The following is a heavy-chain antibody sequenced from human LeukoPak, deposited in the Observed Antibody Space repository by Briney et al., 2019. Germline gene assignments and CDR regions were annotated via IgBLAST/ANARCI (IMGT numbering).Heavy chain of an antibody. CDR1: EFSFSAFG. CDR3: AGGTRMDV. CDR2: IWYDGSDK. Sequence: GGSLRLSCSASEFSFSAFGMHWVRQAPGKGREWVAVIWYDGSDKYYADSVKGRFTISRDNSRSILYLEVDSLRIEDTALFYGAGGTRMDVGGQGTTVT. V-gene: IGHV3-33*03. J-gene: IGHJ6*02. D-gene: IGHD3-16*01.